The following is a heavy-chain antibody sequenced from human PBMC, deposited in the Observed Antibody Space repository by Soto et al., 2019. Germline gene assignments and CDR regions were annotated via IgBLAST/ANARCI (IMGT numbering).Heavy chain of an antibody. CDR1: GFTVSSNY. J-gene: IGHJ3*02. D-gene: IGHD3-9*01. V-gene: IGHV3-66*01. CDR3: AGSPEETLRYFDWSQRPPDAFDI. Sequence: SLRLSCAASGFTVSSNYMSWVRQAPGKGLEWVSVIYRGGSTYYADSVKGRFTISRDSSKNTLYLQVNSLTAADTAVYYCAGSPEETLRYFDWSQRPPDAFDIWGQGTMVTVSS. CDR2: IYRGGST.